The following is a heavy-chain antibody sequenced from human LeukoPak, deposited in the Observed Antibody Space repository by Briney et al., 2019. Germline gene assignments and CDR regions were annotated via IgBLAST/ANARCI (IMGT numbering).Heavy chain of an antibody. D-gene: IGHD3-3*01. V-gene: IGHV3-74*01. CDR3: TKSDWFDP. CDR2: IKNDGRIT. CDR1: LFIFSGYW. J-gene: IGHJ5*02. Sequence: PGGSLRLSRAASLFIFSGYWMHWVRQAPGKGLVRLSRIKNDGRITSYAHSLKGRFTLSREKAKNTLYLQINRPRDEATPVYYCTKSDWFDPWGQGTLVTVSS.